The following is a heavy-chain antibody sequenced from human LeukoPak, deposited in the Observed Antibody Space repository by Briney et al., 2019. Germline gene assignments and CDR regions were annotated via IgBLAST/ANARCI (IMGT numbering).Heavy chain of an antibody. CDR3: AREGSGSYYSIWYFDL. CDR2: IYYSGST. Sequence: SETLSLTCTVSGGSIGSYYWSWIRQPPGKGLEWIGYIYYSGSTNYNPSLKSRVTMSVDTSKNQFSLKLSSVIAADTAVYYCAREGSGSYYSIWYFDLWGRGTLVTVSS. CDR1: GGSIGSYY. V-gene: IGHV4-59*01. J-gene: IGHJ2*01. D-gene: IGHD1-26*01.